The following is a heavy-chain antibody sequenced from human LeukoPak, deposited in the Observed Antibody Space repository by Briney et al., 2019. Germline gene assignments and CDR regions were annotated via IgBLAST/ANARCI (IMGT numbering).Heavy chain of an antibody. Sequence: SETLSLTCAVYGGSFSGYYWSWIRQPPGKGLEWIGEINHSRSTNYNPSLKSRVTISVDTSKNQFSLKLSSVTAADTAVYYWARLSPYGSGTGWFDPWGQGTLVTVSS. V-gene: IGHV4-34*01. CDR3: ARLSPYGSGTGWFDP. J-gene: IGHJ5*02. CDR2: INHSRST. D-gene: IGHD3-10*01. CDR1: GGSFSGYY.